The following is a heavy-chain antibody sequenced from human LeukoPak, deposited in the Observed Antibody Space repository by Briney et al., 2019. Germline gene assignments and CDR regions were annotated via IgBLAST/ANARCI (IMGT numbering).Heavy chain of an antibody. CDR1: GFTFSSYS. V-gene: IGHV3-48*01. CDR3: ARDGSGRVPEMSAPDY. Sequence: GGSLRLSCAASGFTFSSYSMNWVRRAPGKGLEWVSYIRSSSRTIYYADSVKGRFTISRDNAKNSLFLQMNSLRAEDTAVYYCARDGSGRVPEMSAPDYWGQGTLVTVSS. D-gene: IGHD3-10*01. J-gene: IGHJ4*02. CDR2: IRSSSRTI.